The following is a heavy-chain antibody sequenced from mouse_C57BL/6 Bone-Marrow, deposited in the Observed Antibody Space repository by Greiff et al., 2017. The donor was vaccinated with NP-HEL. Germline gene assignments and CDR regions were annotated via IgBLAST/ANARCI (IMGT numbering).Heavy chain of an antibody. J-gene: IGHJ4*01. V-gene: IGHV1-19*01. CDR3: AKGLPYAMDY. D-gene: IGHD3-1*01. CDR1: GYTFTDYY. Sequence: EVQLHQSGPVLVKPGASVKMSCKASGYTFTDYYMNWVKQSHGKSLEWIGVINPYNGGTSYNQKFKGKATLTVDKSSSTAYMELNSLTSEDSAVYYCAKGLPYAMDYWGQGTSVTVSS. CDR2: INPYNGGT.